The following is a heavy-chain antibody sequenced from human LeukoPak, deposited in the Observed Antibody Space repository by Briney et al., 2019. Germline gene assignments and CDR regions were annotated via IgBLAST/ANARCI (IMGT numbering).Heavy chain of an antibody. CDR3: AELGITMIGGV. V-gene: IGHV3-9*01. CDR1: GFTFDDYA. CDR2: INWNSDSI. D-gene: IGHD3-10*02. Sequence: PGGSLILSCAVSGFTFDDYAMHWVRQVPGKGLEWVSGINWNSDSIGYAVSVKGRFTISRDNAKNSLYLQMNSLRAEDTAVYYCAELGITMIGGVWGKGTTVTISS. J-gene: IGHJ6*04.